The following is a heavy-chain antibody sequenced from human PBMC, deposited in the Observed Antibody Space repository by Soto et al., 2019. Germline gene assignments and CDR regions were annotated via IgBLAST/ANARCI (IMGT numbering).Heavy chain of an antibody. CDR3: ARVPPPVDS. CDR2: ISAYNGNT. J-gene: IGHJ4*02. V-gene: IGHV1-18*01. Sequence: QVQLVQSGAEVKKPGASVKVSCKASGYTFTSYGISWVRQAPGQGLEWMGWISAYNGNTNYAQKLQGRVTMTTDTPQGTPYMGLGSLRSEDPAVYYCARVPPPVDSGGQGTLVTVSP. CDR1: GYTFTSYG.